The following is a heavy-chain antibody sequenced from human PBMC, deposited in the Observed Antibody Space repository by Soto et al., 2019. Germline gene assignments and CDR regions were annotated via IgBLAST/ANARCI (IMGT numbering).Heavy chain of an antibody. CDR3: ASRAISSSWYVDY. CDR1: GYSFTSYW. Sequence: GESLKISCKGSGYSFTSYWISWVRQMPGKGLEWMGRIDPSDSYTNYSPSFQGHVTISADKSISTAYLQWSSLKASDTAMHYCASRAISSSWYVDYWGQGTLVTVSS. CDR2: IDPSDSYT. V-gene: IGHV5-10-1*01. J-gene: IGHJ4*02. D-gene: IGHD6-13*01.